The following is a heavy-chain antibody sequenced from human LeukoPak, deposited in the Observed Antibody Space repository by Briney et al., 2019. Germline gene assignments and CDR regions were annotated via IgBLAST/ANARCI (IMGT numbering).Heavy chain of an antibody. CDR3: ARPTRVGPGSNWFDH. Sequence: ASVKVSCKASGYTFTGYYMHWVRQAPGQGLEWMGRINPNSGGTNYAQKFQGRVTMTRDTSISTAYMDVSRLRSDDTAVYYCARPTRVGPGSNWFDHWGQGTLVTVSS. D-gene: IGHD3-10*01. CDR2: INPNSGGT. V-gene: IGHV1-2*06. J-gene: IGHJ5*02. CDR1: GYTFTGYY.